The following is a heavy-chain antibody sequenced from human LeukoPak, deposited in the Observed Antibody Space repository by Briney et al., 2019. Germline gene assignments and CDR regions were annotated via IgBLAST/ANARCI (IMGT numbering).Heavy chain of an antibody. CDR1: GGSIISSSFW. Sequence: SETLSLTCTVSGGSIISSSFWWGWIRQPPVKGLEWIGEINHSGSTNYNPSLKSRVTISVDTSKNQFSLKLSSVTAADTAVYYCARHVFDWFADAFDIWGQGTMVTVSS. D-gene: IGHD3-9*01. V-gene: IGHV4-39*01. CDR3: ARHVFDWFADAFDI. CDR2: INHSGST. J-gene: IGHJ3*02.